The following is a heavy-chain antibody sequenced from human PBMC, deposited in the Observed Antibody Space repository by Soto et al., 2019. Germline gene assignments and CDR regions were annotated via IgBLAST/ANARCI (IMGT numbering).Heavy chain of an antibody. J-gene: IGHJ5*02. CDR1: GYTFTSYD. CDR3: AKGGITIFGVEPSWFDP. D-gene: IGHD3-3*01. Sequence: ASVKVSCKASGYTFTSYDINWVRQATGQGLEWMGWMNPNSGNTGYAQKFQGRVTMTRNTSISTAYMELSSLRSEDTAVYYCAKGGITIFGVEPSWFDPWGQGTLVTVSS. V-gene: IGHV1-8*01. CDR2: MNPNSGNT.